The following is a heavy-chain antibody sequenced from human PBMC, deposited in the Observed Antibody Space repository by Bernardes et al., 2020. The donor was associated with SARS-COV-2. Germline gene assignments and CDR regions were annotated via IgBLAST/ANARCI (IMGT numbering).Heavy chain of an antibody. V-gene: IGHV3-9*01. CDR1: GFTFDDYA. D-gene: IGHD3-3*02. Sequence: GGSLRLSCAASGFTFDDYAMHWVRQAPGKGLEWVSGISWNSGSIGYADSVKGRFTISRDNAKNSLYLQMNSLRAEDTALYYCAKEQVIYPHYYGMDVWGQGTTVTVSS. J-gene: IGHJ6*02. CDR3: AKEQVIYPHYYGMDV. CDR2: ISWNSGSI.